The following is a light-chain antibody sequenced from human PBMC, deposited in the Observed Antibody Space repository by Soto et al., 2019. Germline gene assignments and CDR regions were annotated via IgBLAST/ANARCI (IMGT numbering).Light chain of an antibody. V-gene: IGKV1-33*01. CDR2: DAS. CDR1: QDISNY. Sequence: DIQMTQSPSSLSASVGDRVTITCQASQDISNYLNWYQQKPGKAPKLLIYDASNLETGVPSRFSGSGSGTDFTFTISNLQPEDFATYYCQQYDNHPPLTFGGGTKVEIK. J-gene: IGKJ4*01. CDR3: QQYDNHPPLT.